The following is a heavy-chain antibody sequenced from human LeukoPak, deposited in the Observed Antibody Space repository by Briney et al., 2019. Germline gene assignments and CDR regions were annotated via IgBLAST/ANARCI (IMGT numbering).Heavy chain of an antibody. Sequence: GGSLRLSCAASGFTFSSYAMSWVRQAPGKGLEWVSAISGSGGSTYYADSVKGRLTISRDNSKNTLYLQMNSLRAEDTAVYYCAKQEYSTPRGWFDPWGQGTLVTVSS. V-gene: IGHV3-23*01. CDR3: AKQEYSTPRGWFDP. D-gene: IGHD6-6*01. CDR1: GFTFSSYA. CDR2: ISGSGGST. J-gene: IGHJ5*02.